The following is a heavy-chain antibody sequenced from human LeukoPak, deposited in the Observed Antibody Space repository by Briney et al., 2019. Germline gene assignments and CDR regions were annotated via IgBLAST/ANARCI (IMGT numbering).Heavy chain of an antibody. CDR1: GGSFSGYY. CDR3: ASRGYCGTTSCPRRKHWFDP. Sequence: SETLSLTCAVYGGSFSGYYWSWIRQPPGKGLEWIGEINHSGSTNYNPSLKSRVTISVDTSKNQFSLKLSSVTAADTAVYYCASRGYCGTTSCPRRKHWFDPWGQGTL. J-gene: IGHJ5*02. V-gene: IGHV4-34*01. CDR2: INHSGST. D-gene: IGHD2-2*01.